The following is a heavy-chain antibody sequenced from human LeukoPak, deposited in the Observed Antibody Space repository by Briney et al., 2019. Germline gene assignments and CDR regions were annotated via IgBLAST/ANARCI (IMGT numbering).Heavy chain of an antibody. CDR1: RFTFSSYW. CDR3: VSGGWEPLHY. CDR2: INHNGNVN. Sequence: GGSLRLSCAASRFTFSSYWMNWARQAPGKGLEWVASINHNGNVNYYVDSVKGRFTISRDNAKNSLYLQMSNLRAEDTAVYYCVSGGWEPLHYWGQGTLVTVSS. D-gene: IGHD1-26*01. V-gene: IGHV3-7*03. J-gene: IGHJ4*02.